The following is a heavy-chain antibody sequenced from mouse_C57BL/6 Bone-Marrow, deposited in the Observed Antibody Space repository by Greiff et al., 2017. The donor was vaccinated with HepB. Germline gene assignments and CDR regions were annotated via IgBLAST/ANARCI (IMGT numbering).Heavy chain of an antibody. D-gene: IGHD2-1*01. Sequence: VQLKESGPELVKPGASVKIPCKASGYTFTDYNMDWVKQSHGKSLEWIGDINPNNGGTIYNQKFKGKATLTVDKSSSTAYMELRSLTSEDTAVYYCARALLLQYAMDYWGQGTSVTVSS. CDR3: ARALLLQYAMDY. CDR1: GYTFTDYN. CDR2: INPNNGGT. V-gene: IGHV1-18*01. J-gene: IGHJ4*01.